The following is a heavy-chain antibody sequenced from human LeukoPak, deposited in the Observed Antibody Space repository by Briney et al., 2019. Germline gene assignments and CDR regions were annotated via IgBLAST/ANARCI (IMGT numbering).Heavy chain of an antibody. J-gene: IGHJ4*02. V-gene: IGHV3-7*01. CDR2: IKGDGSEI. Sequence: PGGSLRLSSAASGFNFSNYTMNWVPPAPGKGLEWAANIKGDGSEIYYVDSVKGRFTISRDNAQNSLYLQLSSLRDEDTAVYHCTRDFQGYWGQGTLVTVSS. CDR1: GFNFSNYT. CDR3: TRDFQGY.